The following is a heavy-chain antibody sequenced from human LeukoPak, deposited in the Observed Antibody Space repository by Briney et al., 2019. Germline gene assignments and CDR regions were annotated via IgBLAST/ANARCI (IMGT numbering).Heavy chain of an antibody. J-gene: IGHJ4*02. CDR3: AGHGGMVYASIDY. D-gene: IGHD2-8*01. CDR1: GFTFSSYG. V-gene: IGHV3-30*03. Sequence: GRSLRLSCAASGFTFSSYGMHWVRQAPGKGLEWVAVISYDGSNKYYADSVKGRFTISRDNSKNTLYLQMNNLRAEDTAVYYCAGHGGMVYASIDYWGQGTLVTVSS. CDR2: ISYDGSNK.